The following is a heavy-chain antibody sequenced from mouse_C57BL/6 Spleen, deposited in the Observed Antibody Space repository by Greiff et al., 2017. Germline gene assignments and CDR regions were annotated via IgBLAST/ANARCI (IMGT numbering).Heavy chain of an antibody. CDR3: ARYIELFYAMDY. CDR1: GFTFTDYY. Sequence: EVKLVESGGGLVQPGGSLSLSCAASGFTFTDYYMSWVRQPPGKALEWLGFIRNKANGYTTDYSASVKGRFTISRDNSQSILYLQMNALRAEDSATYYCARYIELFYAMDYWGQGTSVTVSS. V-gene: IGHV7-3*01. J-gene: IGHJ4*01. CDR2: IRNKANGYTT.